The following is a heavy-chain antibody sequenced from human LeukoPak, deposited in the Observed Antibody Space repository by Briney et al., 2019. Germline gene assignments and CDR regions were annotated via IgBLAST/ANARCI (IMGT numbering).Heavy chain of an antibody. D-gene: IGHD2-2*01. CDR1: GFTFSSYA. CDR2: ISGSGGST. CDR3: ARPYCSSTSCYGPDDAFDI. Sequence: PGGSLRLSCAASGFTFSSYAMSWVRQAPGKGLEWVSAISGSGGSTYYADSVKGRFTISRDNSKNTLYLQMNSLRAEDTAVYYCARPYCSSTSCYGPDDAFDIWGQGTMVTVSS. V-gene: IGHV3-23*01. J-gene: IGHJ3*02.